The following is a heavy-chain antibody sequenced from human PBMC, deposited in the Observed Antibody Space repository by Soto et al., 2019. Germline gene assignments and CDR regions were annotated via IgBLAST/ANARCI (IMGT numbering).Heavy chain of an antibody. CDR2: ISSSSSYV. CDR3: ARGLTYGDYVLDY. CDR1: GFTFSSYS. V-gene: IGHV3-21*01. D-gene: IGHD4-17*01. J-gene: IGHJ4*02. Sequence: GGSLRLSCAASGFTFSSYSMNWVRQAPGKGLEWVSSISSSSSYVYYADSVKGRFTISRDNAKNSLYLQMNSLRAEDTAVYYCARGLTYGDYVLDYWGQGTLVTVSS.